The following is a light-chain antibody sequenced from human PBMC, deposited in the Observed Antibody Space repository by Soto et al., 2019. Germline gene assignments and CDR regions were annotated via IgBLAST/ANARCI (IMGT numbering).Light chain of an antibody. J-gene: IGKJ1*01. Sequence: EIVLTQSPGTLSLSPGERATLSCRASQSVTNSYLAWYQQRPGQAPRLLTYGASSRATGIPDRFRGSGAGTDFTLTISRLEPEDFAVYYCQQYGSSPRTFGQGTKVDIK. V-gene: IGKV3-20*01. CDR1: QSVTNSY. CDR3: QQYGSSPRT. CDR2: GAS.